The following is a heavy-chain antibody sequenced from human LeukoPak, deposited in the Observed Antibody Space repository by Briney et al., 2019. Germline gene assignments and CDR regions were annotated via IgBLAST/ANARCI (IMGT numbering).Heavy chain of an antibody. D-gene: IGHD3-3*01. Sequence: GGSLRLSCAAPGFTFSSYGIHWVRQAPGKGLEWVANIKQDGSEKYYVDSVKGRFTISRDNAKNSLYLQMNSLRAEDTAVYYCARDRYYYDFWSGYYGNWFDPWGQGTLVTVSS. CDR1: GFTFSSYG. CDR3: ARDRYYYDFWSGYYGNWFDP. J-gene: IGHJ5*02. CDR2: IKQDGSEK. V-gene: IGHV3-7*03.